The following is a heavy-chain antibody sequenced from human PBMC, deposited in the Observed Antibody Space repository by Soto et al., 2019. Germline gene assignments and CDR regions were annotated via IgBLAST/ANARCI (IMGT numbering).Heavy chain of an antibody. CDR1: GFTFSTYS. CDR3: ARAAYSDIGCFDS. D-gene: IGHD3-22*01. Sequence: GGSLRLSCAASGFTFSTYSMNWVRHAPGKGPEWISYISSSSGTIHYADSVKGRFTISRDNGKNSLYLQMHSLRDEDTAVYYCARAAYSDIGCFDSWGQGTLVTVSS. CDR2: ISSSSGTI. J-gene: IGHJ4*02. V-gene: IGHV3-48*02.